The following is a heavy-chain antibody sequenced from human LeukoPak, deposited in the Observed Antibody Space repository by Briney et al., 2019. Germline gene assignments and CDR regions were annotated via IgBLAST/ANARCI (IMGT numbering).Heavy chain of an antibody. CDR1: GYTFSGFY. CDR2: INPNNGGT. Sequence: ASVKVSCKASGYTFSGFYIQWIRQAPGEGLEWMGWINPNNGGTNFAQKFQARVTVTRDTSNSTVYMELRRLRSDDTAIYYCARSEPRGVNVYWGQGMQVTVSS. V-gene: IGHV1-2*02. CDR3: ARSEPRGVNVY. J-gene: IGHJ4*02. D-gene: IGHD3-10*01.